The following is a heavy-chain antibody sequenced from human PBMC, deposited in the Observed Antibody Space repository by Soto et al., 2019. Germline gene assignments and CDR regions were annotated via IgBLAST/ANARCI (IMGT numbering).Heavy chain of an antibody. Sequence: GGSLRLSCAASGFTFSDYYMTWIRQAPGKGLEWVSYISSSGNSIYYADSVRGRFTVPRDNAKNSLFLQMNSLRAEDTAVYCFGRRAAAGRSFDYWGLGTLVTVSA. J-gene: IGHJ4*02. V-gene: IGHV3-11*01. D-gene: IGHD6-13*01. CDR2: ISSSGNSI. CDR3: GRRAAAGRSFDY. CDR1: GFTFSDYY.